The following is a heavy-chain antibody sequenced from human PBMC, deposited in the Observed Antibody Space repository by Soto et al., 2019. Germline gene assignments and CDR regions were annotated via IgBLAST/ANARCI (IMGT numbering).Heavy chain of an antibody. CDR1: GDSINNYY. CDR2: VHYTGSA. CDR3: ARDCASRFRGFDY. Sequence: QVQLQESGPGLVKPSETLSLTCSVSGDSINNYYWSWIRQPPGKGLEWIGFVHYTGSANYNPSLKTRVTISVGTSKKQFSLRLSSVTAADSGVYSCARDCASRFRGFDYWGQGTLVTVSS. J-gene: IGHJ4*02. V-gene: IGHV4-59*01. D-gene: IGHD2-2*01.